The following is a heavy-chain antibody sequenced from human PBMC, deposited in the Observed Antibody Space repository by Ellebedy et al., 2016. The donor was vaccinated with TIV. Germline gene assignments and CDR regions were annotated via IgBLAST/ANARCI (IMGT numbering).Heavy chain of an antibody. Sequence: GGSLRLXXAASGFTFSSYGMHWVRQAPGKGLEWVAVIWYDGSNKYYADSVKGRFTISRDNSKNTLYLQMNSLRAEDTALYYCARSALLWFGEDAFDIWGQGTMVTVSS. J-gene: IGHJ3*02. D-gene: IGHD3-10*01. CDR3: ARSALLWFGEDAFDI. CDR2: IWYDGSNK. V-gene: IGHV3-33*01. CDR1: GFTFSSYG.